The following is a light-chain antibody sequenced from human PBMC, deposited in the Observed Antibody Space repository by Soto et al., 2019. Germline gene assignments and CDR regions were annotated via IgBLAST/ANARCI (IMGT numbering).Light chain of an antibody. Sequence: DIQRTQSPSTLSASVGDRVTITCRARQSISRWLAWYQQKPGKAPKILIYQSSSLESGVPSRFSGSGSGTEFTLTISSLQPDDFAGYYCQQYDNYPYTFGQGSKLELK. CDR1: QSISRW. V-gene: IGKV1-5*03. J-gene: IGKJ2*01. CDR3: QQYDNYPYT. CDR2: QSS.